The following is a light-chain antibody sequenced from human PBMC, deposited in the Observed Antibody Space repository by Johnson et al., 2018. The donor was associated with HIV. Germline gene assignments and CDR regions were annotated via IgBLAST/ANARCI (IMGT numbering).Light chain of an antibody. CDR3: ATCDNSLRV. CDR2: ETT. CDR1: SSNIGNNY. Sequence: QSVLTQSPSVSAAPGQNVTISCSGSSSNIGNNYISWYQQLPGTAPKLLIYETTKRPSGIPDRFSGSRSGTSATLGITGLQTGDEAVYYCATCDNSLRVFGTGTKVTVL. V-gene: IGLV1-51*02. J-gene: IGLJ1*01.